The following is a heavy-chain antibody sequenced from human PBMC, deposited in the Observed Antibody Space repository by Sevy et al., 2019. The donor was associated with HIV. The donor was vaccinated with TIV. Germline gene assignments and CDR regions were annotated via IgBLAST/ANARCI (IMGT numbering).Heavy chain of an antibody. J-gene: IGHJ4*02. V-gene: IGHV3-30-3*01. CDR3: AREGGYSINWSPFY. CDR1: GFTFSAHA. Sequence: GESLKISCAASGFTFSAHAMHWVHQGPGKGLEWVALLSYDGSTKYYADSVKGRFTISRDNSKNTLYLQMDSLRTEDTAVYYCAREGGYSINWSPFYWGQGTLVTVSS. D-gene: IGHD1-20*01. CDR2: LSYDGSTK.